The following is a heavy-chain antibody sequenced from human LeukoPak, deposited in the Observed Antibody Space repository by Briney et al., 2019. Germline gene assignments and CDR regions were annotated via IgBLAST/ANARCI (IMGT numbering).Heavy chain of an antibody. CDR3: ARVGRPTRAFDI. Sequence: GGSLRLSCAASGFTFSSYWMHWVRQAPGKGLVWVARINTDGSRTSYADSVKGRFTISRDNAKNSLYLQMNSLRAEDTAVYYCARVGRPTRAFDIWGQGTMVTVSS. CDR2: INTDGSRT. V-gene: IGHV3-74*01. J-gene: IGHJ3*02. CDR1: GFTFSSYW. D-gene: IGHD3-10*01.